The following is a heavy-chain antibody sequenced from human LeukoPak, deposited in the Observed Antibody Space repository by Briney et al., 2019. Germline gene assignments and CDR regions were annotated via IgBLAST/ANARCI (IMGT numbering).Heavy chain of an antibody. J-gene: IGHJ4*02. CDR3: ARDNQGYSRGWYYFDY. D-gene: IGHD6-19*01. CDR1: GGTFSSYD. V-gene: IGHV1-69*05. CDR2: IIPIFGTA. Sequence: SVKVSCKASGGTFSSYDTSWVRQAPRQGLEWMGRIIPIFGTAHYAQKFQGRVTITTDESTSTAYMELSSLRSEDTAVYYCARDNQGYSRGWYYFDYWGQGTLVTVSS.